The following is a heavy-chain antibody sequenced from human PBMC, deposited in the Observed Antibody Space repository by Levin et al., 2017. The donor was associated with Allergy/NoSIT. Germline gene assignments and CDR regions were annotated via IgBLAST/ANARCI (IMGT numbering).Heavy chain of an antibody. Sequence: PGGSLRLSCAASGFTFEDYGLHWVRQAQGKGREGVSVISLNSGSIRYAESVKGRFTISRENAKNSLYLQMNSLRTEDTALYYCARDNIGLPDAFDIWGQGTMVIVSS. J-gene: IGHJ3*02. D-gene: IGHD3-10*01. CDR3: ARDNIGLPDAFDI. CDR2: ISLNSGSI. V-gene: IGHV3-9*01. CDR1: GFTFEDYG.